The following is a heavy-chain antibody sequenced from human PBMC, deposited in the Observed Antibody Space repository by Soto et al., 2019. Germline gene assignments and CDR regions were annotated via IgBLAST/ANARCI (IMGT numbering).Heavy chain of an antibody. V-gene: IGHV4-34*01. CDR2: INHSGST. CDR1: GGSFSGYY. CDR3: ARGLEDFCSPSRWFDP. Sequence: QVQLQQRGAGLLKPSETLSLTCAVYGGSFSGYYWSWIRQPPGKGLEWIGEINHSGSTNYNPSLKSRVTISVNTSQNQFSLKLSSVTAEDTAVYYCARGLEDFCSPSRWFDPWGQGTLVTVSS. J-gene: IGHJ5*02. D-gene: IGHD3-3*01.